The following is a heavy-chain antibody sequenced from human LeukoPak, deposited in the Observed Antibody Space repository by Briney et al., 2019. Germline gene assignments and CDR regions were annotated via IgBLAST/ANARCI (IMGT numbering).Heavy chain of an antibody. V-gene: IGHV1-46*01. J-gene: IGHJ6*03. CDR1: GYTFTSYH. Sequence: ASVKVSCKASGYTFTSYHMHWVRQAPGQGLEWMGIINPSGGTTNYAQKFRGRVTMTRDMSTSTVYMELSSLRSEDTAVYYCATNPIAAAGTGYYYYYMDVWGKGTTVTISS. CDR3: ATNPIAAAGTGYYYYYMDV. CDR2: INPSGGTT. D-gene: IGHD6-13*01.